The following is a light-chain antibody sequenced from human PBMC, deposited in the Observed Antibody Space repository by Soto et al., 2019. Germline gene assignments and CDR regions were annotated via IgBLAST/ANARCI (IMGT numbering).Light chain of an antibody. CDR2: DVT. V-gene: IGLV2-14*01. J-gene: IGLJ1*01. CDR1: SSDVGGYNY. CDR3: CSYTTSNTRQIV. Sequence: QSALTQPASVSGSPGQSITISCTGTSSDVGGYNYVSWYQQQPGKAPKFMIYDVTNRPSGVSNRLSGSKSGNTAPLTISGLEAEDEADYYCCSYTTSNTRQIVFGTGTKLTVL.